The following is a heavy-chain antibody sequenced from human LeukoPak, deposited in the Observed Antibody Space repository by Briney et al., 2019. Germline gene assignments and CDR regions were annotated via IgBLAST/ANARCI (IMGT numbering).Heavy chain of an antibody. V-gene: IGHV3-74*01. CDR1: GFTFSSYW. D-gene: IGHD1-26*01. J-gene: IGHJ4*02. CDR3: ARDPVGAAGDFDY. Sequence: GGSLRLSCAASGFTFSSYWMHWVRQAQGKGWEWVSRINTDGSTTNYADSVKGRFTMSRDNAKNTLYLQMNSLRAEDTALYYCARDPVGAAGDFDYWGQGTLVTVAS. CDR2: INTDGSTT.